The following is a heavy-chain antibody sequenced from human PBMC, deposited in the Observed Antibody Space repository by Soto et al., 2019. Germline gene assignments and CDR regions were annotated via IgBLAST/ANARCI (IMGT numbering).Heavy chain of an antibody. CDR3: ARWSYLDY. J-gene: IGHJ4*02. CDR1: GFSFGSYA. Sequence: DVQLWESGGGLVQPGGSLRLSCVASGFSFGSYALSWVRQAPGKGLEWVSTISGSDGKTFYADAVKGRFSISRDTSQNTLYLKMNSLRADDTTIYYCARWSYLDYWGQGTRVTVSS. CDR2: ISGSDGKT. V-gene: IGHV3-23*01. D-gene: IGHD3-3*01.